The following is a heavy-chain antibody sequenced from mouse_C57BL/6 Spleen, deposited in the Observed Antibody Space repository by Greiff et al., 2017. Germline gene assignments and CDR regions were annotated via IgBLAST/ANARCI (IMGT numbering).Heavy chain of an antibody. J-gene: IGHJ4*01. CDR3: TRESGSRGWGYAMDD. Sequence: DVMLVESGEGLVKPGGSLKLSCAASGFTFSSYAMSWVRQTPEKRLEWVAYISSGSDYIYYADTVKGRFTISRDNARNTLYLQMSRLRSEETAMDYGTRESGSRGWGYAMDDWGQGTSVTVSS. CDR2: ISSGSDYI. D-gene: IGHD1-1*01. V-gene: IGHV5-9-1*02. CDR1: GFTFSSYA.